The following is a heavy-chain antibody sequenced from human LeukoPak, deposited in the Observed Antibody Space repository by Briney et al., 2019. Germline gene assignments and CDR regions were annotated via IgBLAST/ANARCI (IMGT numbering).Heavy chain of an antibody. Sequence: GGXLRLSCAASGFTFSSCGFNWVRQAPGKGLEWVSSIGPTGIDRYYADSVRGRFTISRDNSKNTLYLLMNSLRAEDTAVYYCAKDLRTGDFDFWGQGTLVTVSS. J-gene: IGHJ4*02. CDR3: AKDLRTGDFDF. D-gene: IGHD7-27*01. CDR1: GFTFSSCG. CDR2: IGPTGIDR. V-gene: IGHV3-21*01.